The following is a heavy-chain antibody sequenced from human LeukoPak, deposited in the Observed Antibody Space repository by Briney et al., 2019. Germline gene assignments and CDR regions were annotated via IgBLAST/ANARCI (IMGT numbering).Heavy chain of an antibody. D-gene: IGHD3-22*01. Sequence: SETLSLTCTVSGGSISSGGYSWSWIRQPPGKGLEWIGSIYYSGSTYYNPSLKGRVTISVDTSKNQFSLKLSSVTAADTAVYYCARDRLRGYYFDSSGYYKFDYWGQGTLVTVSS. J-gene: IGHJ4*02. CDR2: IYYSGST. CDR3: ARDRLRGYYFDSSGYYKFDY. CDR1: GGSISSGGYS. V-gene: IGHV4-39*02.